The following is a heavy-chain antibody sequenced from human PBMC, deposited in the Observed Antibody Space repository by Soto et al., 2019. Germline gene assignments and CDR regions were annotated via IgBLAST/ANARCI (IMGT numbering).Heavy chain of an antibody. Sequence: AGGSLRLSCAASGFTFTRYSMNWVRQAPGKGLEWVSSISSTTNYIYYGDSMKGRFTISRDNAKNSLYLEMNSLRAEDTAVYYCARESEDLTSNFDYWGQGTLVTVSS. CDR1: GFTFTRYS. V-gene: IGHV3-21*06. J-gene: IGHJ4*02. CDR3: ARESEDLTSNFDY. CDR2: ISSTTNYI.